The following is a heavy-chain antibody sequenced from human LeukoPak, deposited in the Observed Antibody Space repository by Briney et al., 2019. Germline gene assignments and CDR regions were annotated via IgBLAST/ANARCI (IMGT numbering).Heavy chain of an antibody. V-gene: IGHV3-69-1*02. CDR3: GRAFPPLRTSSAGDL. CDR2: ISGLSTHI. Sequence: PGGSLRLSCSASGFTFSDYDMNWVRQAPGKGLEWVSSISGLSTHIYYGDSVKGRFSISRDNAKNSVYLQMNSLGVEHTAIYYCGRAFPPLRTSSAGDLWGQGILVTVSS. CDR1: GFTFSDYD. D-gene: IGHD3-16*01. J-gene: IGHJ4*02.